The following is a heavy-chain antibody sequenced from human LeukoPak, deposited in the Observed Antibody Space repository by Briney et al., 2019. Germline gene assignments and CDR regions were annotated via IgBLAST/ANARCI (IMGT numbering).Heavy chain of an antibody. CDR2: IYSSGST. Sequence: NSSETLSLTCTVSGASINNYYWSWVRQSPGKGLEWIGYIYSSGSTNYNPSLMSRVTISLDTSKTQFSLKLNSVIAADTAIYFCARGPTDGYNYGFDYWGQGTLVTVSS. CDR1: GASINNYY. CDR3: ARGPTDGYNYGFDY. D-gene: IGHD5-24*01. V-gene: IGHV4-59*01. J-gene: IGHJ4*02.